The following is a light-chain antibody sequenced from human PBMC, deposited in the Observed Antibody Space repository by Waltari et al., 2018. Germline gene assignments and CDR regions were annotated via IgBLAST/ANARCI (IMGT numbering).Light chain of an antibody. CDR1: TSGRKY. Sequence: SYELTQPPSVSVSPGQRATITCSADTSGRKYVCWYQQKAGQSPVLVMYQDSNRPSGIPDRFSGSNSGNTATLTISETQTMDEADYYCQAWDSSSVVFGGGTKLTVL. CDR3: QAWDSSSVV. J-gene: IGLJ3*02. V-gene: IGLV3-1*01. CDR2: QDS.